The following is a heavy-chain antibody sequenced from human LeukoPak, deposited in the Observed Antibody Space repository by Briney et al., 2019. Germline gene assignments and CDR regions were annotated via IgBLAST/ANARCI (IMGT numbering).Heavy chain of an antibody. J-gene: IGHJ3*02. CDR2: ISWNSGSI. CDR3: AKVRRAVAGSRGAFDI. V-gene: IGHV3-9*01. Sequence: GGSLRLSCAASGFTFDDYAMHWVRQAPGKGLEWVSGISWNSGSIGYADSVKGRFTISRDNAKNSLYLQMNSLRAEDTALYYCAKVRRAVAGSRGAFDIWGQGTMVTVSS. D-gene: IGHD6-19*01. CDR1: GFTFDDYA.